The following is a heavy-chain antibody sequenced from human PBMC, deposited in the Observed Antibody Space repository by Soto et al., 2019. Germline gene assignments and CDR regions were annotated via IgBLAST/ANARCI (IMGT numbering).Heavy chain of an antibody. Sequence: EVQVVDSGGGLVQPGGSLRLSCAASGFTFSSYSMNWVRQAPGKGLEWVSYISGSSSTVYYADSVKGRFTISRDNAKSSLYLQMNSLRAEDTAVYYCSRGEYGFDYWGQGPLVTVSS. V-gene: IGHV3-48*01. CDR1: GFTFSSYS. CDR3: SRGEYGFDY. J-gene: IGHJ4*02. D-gene: IGHD3-10*01. CDR2: ISGSSSTV.